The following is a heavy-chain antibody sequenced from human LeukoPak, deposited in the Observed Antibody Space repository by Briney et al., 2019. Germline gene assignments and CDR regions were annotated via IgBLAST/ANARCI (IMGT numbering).Heavy chain of an antibody. CDR3: ARDPVLDDYGGNSPY. V-gene: IGHV3-74*01. CDR1: GFTFSSYW. CDR2: INTDESST. D-gene: IGHD4-23*01. J-gene: IGHJ4*02. Sequence: GGSLRLSCAAAGFTFSSYWMHWVRQAAGKGMVWVSRINTDESSTTYADSVKGRFTITRDIAKNTLYLQMNSLRAEDTAVYYCARDPVLDDYGGNSPYWGQGTLVTVSS.